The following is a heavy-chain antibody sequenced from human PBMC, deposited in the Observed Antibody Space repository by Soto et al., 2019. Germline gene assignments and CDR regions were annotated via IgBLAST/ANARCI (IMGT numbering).Heavy chain of an antibody. CDR2: INADNGNT. D-gene: IGHD4-17*01. CDR3: AGRGTTVLPQEGFAP. J-gene: IGHJ5*02. V-gene: IGHV1-3*01. Sequence: ASVKVSCTASGYTFTIYAIHWVRQAPGQRLEWMGWINADNGNTKYSQKFQGRVTIPRDTSASTAYMELNSLRSEDTAVYYCAGRGTTVLPQEGFAPWGQGTL. CDR1: GYTFTIYA.